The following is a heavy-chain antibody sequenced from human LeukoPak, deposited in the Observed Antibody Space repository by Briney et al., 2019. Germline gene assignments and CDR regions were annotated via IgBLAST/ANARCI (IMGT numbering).Heavy chain of an antibody. CDR3: ARESAYYYDSSGSDAFDI. V-gene: IGHV3-48*03. Sequence: PGGSLRLSCAASGFTFSSYEMNWVRQAPGKGLEWVSYISSSGSTIYYADSVKGRFTISRDNAKNSLYLQMNSLRAEDTAVYYCARESAYYYDSSGSDAFDIWGQGTMVTVSS. CDR1: GFTFSSYE. D-gene: IGHD3-22*01. J-gene: IGHJ3*02. CDR2: ISSSGSTI.